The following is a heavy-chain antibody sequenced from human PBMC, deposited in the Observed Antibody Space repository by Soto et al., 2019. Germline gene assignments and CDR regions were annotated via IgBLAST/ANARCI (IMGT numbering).Heavy chain of an antibody. CDR2: ISAYNGNT. CDR1: GYTLTSYD. J-gene: IGHJ3*02. Sequence: ASVEVSCKASGYTLTSYDINWVRQATGQGLEWMGWISAYNGNTNYAQNLQGRVTMTTDTSTSTAYMDLRSLRSDDTAVYYCARDDSDYAFDIWGQGTMVTVSS. D-gene: IGHD4-4*01. V-gene: IGHV1-18*01. CDR3: ARDDSDYAFDI.